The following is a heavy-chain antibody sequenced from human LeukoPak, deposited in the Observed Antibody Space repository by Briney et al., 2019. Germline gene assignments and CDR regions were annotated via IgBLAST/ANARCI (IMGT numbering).Heavy chain of an antibody. CDR1: GFMFSNYA. J-gene: IGHJ3*02. CDR3: AKDHGVGATTWNAFDI. V-gene: IGHV3-23*01. Sequence: GGSLRLSCAASGFMFSNYAMSWVRQAPGKGLEWVSAISGSGGSTYYADSVKGRFTISRDNSKNTLYLQMNSLRAEDTAVYYCAKDHGVGATTWNAFDIWGQGTMVTVSS. D-gene: IGHD1-26*01. CDR2: ISGSGGST.